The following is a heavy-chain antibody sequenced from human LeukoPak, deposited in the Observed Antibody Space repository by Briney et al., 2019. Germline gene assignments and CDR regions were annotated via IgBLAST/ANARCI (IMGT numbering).Heavy chain of an antibody. CDR2: LYYTGST. V-gene: IGHV4-39*01. D-gene: IGHD4/OR15-4a*01. CDR1: GGSVSNYRYY. Sequence: PSETLSLTCNVSGGSVSNYRYYWGWIRQPPGKGLAWIGSLYYTGSTYHNPSLGGRVATSVDTSKNQISLRLSSVTAADTAVYYCARHAGMTMASLFFDYWGQGTLVTVSS. CDR3: ARHAGMTMASLFFDY. J-gene: IGHJ4*02.